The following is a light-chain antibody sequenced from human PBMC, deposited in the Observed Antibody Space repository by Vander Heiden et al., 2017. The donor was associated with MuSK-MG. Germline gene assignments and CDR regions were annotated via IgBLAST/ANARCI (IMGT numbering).Light chain of an antibody. CDR1: QSVSSN. J-gene: IGKJ2*01. Sequence: EIVIPQSPATLSVSPGARATLSGRASQSVSSNLAWYQQKPGQAPRLLIYGASTRATGIPARFSGSGSGTEFTLTISSLQSEDFAVYYCQQYNNWPYTFGQGTKLEIK. CDR2: GAS. V-gene: IGKV3-15*01. CDR3: QQYNNWPYT.